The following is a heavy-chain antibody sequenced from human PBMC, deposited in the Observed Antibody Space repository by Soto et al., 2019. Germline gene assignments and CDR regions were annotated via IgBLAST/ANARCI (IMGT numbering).Heavy chain of an antibody. V-gene: IGHV3-43*01. J-gene: IGHJ3*02. D-gene: IGHD3-16*01. CDR1: GFTFDDYT. Sequence: GGSLRLSCAASGFTFDDYTMHWVRQAPGKGLEWVSLISWDGGSTYYADSVKGRFTISRDNSKNSLYLQMNSLRTEDTALYYYAKDFPLGAGAFDIWGQGTMVIVSS. CDR2: ISWDGGST. CDR3: AKDFPLGAGAFDI.